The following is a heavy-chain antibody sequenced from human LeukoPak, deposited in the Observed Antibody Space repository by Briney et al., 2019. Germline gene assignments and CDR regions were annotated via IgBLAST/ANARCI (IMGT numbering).Heavy chain of an antibody. CDR2: INHSGST. CDR1: GGSFSGYY. Sequence: PSETLSLTCAVYGGSFSGYYWSWIRQPPGKGLEWIGEINHSGSTNYNPSLKSRVTISVDKSKNQFSLKLSSVTAADTAVYYCARDVGRRGVAAEDFWGQGTLVTVSS. D-gene: IGHD6-13*01. J-gene: IGHJ4*02. CDR3: ARDVGRRGVAAEDF. V-gene: IGHV4-34*01.